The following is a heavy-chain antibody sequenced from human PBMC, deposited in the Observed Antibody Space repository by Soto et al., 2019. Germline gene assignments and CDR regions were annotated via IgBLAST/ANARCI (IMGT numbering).Heavy chain of an antibody. CDR1: RDAVTSGSYY. D-gene: IGHD7-27*01. Sequence: PSETLSLTCIVSRDAVTSGSYYWTWLPQPPGKGLEWIGYISYTGRAKYNPSLQSRVTISVDTSKNDFSLNLSSVTAADTAVYFCAREWGLLPYYVMNVWGHGTAVTVSS. CDR3: AREWGLLPYYVMNV. CDR2: ISYTGRA. J-gene: IGHJ6*02. V-gene: IGHV4-61*03.